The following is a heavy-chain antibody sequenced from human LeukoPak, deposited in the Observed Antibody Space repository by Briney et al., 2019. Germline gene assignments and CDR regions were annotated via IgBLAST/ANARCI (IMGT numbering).Heavy chain of an antibody. J-gene: IGHJ4*02. CDR3: ARILGFTLDY. CDR2: SEYSGTTS. CDR1: RFTFSSYS. V-gene: IGHV3-48*02. Sequence: GGSLRLSCATSRFTFSSYSMNWVRQAPGKGLEWVSYSEYSGTTSYYADSVKGRFTVSRDNAKNSLYLQMSSLRDEDTAVYYCARILGFTLDYWGQGTLVTVSS.